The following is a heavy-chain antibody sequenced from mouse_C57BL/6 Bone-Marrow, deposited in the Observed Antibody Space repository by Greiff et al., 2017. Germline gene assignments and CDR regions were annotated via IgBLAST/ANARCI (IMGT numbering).Heavy chain of an antibody. CDR2: IYPRSGNT. J-gene: IGHJ3*01. Sequence: VQLVESGAELARPGASVKLSCKASGYTFTSYGISWVKQRTGQGLEWIGEIYPRSGNTYYNEKFKGKATLTADKSSSTAYMELRSLTSEASAVFFCAGPASWLLLAWFAYWGQGTLVTVSA. CDR1: GYTFTSYG. V-gene: IGHV1-81*01. D-gene: IGHD2-3*01. CDR3: AGPASWLLLAWFAY.